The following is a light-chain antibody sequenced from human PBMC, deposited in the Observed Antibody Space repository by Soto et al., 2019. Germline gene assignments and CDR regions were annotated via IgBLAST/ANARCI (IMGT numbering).Light chain of an antibody. J-gene: IGKJ1*01. CDR3: QQYNGYPWT. CDR2: DAS. Sequence: DIQMTQSLSTLSASVGDRVTITCRASQSISNWLAWYQQKPGKAPKLLIYDASTLESGVPSRFSGSGSGTEFTLTITSLQANDSATYYCQQYNGYPWTFGQGTKVEIK. V-gene: IGKV1-5*01. CDR1: QSISNW.